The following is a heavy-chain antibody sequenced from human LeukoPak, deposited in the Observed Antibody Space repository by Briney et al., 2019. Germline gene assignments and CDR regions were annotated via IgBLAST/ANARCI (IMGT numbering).Heavy chain of an antibody. CDR1: GDSIRSSTYY. Sequence: SETLSLACTVSGDSIRSSTYYWGWIRQPPGKWLEWIGTIYYSGSTYYNPSLKSPVIISVDTSRNQFSLNLSPVTAADTAVYYCARRVGAGNFDYWGQGTLVAVSS. J-gene: IGHJ4*02. CDR3: ARRVGAGNFDY. V-gene: IGHV4-39*01. D-gene: IGHD6-13*01. CDR2: IYYSGST.